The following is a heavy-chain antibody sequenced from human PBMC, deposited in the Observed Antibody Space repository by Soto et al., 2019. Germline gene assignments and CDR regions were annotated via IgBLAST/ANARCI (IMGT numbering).Heavy chain of an antibody. Sequence: EVQLVESGGGLVQPGGSLRLCCAASGFTFSSYSMNWVRQAPGKGLEWVSYISSSSSTIYYADSVKGRFTISRDNAKNSLYLQMNSLRAEDTAVYYCARDNVVVAAIQRGAFDIWGQGTMVTVSS. V-gene: IGHV3-48*01. D-gene: IGHD2-15*01. CDR3: ARDNVVVAAIQRGAFDI. CDR2: ISSSSSTI. J-gene: IGHJ3*02. CDR1: GFTFSSYS.